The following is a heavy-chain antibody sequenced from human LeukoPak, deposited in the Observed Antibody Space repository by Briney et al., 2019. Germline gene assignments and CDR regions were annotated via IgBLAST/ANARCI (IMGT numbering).Heavy chain of an antibody. Sequence: SETLSLTCTVSGGSISSYYWSWIRQPPGKGLEWIGYIYYSGSTNYNPSLKSRVTISVDTSKNQFSLKLSSVTAADTAVYYCASLEVPAAVFDYWGQGTLVTVSS. J-gene: IGHJ4*02. D-gene: IGHD2-2*01. V-gene: IGHV4-59*01. CDR3: ASLEVPAAVFDY. CDR2: IYYSGST. CDR1: GGSISSYY.